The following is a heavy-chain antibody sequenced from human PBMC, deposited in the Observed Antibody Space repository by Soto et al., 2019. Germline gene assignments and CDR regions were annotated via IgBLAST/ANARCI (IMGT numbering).Heavy chain of an antibody. Sequence: PSETLSLTCTVSGGSISSYYWSWIRQPPGKGLEWIGYIYYSGSTNYNPSLKSRVTISVDTSKNQFSLKLSSVTAADTAVYYCARDIMGTNYYYYGMDVWRQGTTVTVS. J-gene: IGHJ6*02. CDR3: ARDIMGTNYYYYGMDV. CDR1: GGSISSYY. CDR2: IYYSGST. D-gene: IGHD2-8*01. V-gene: IGHV4-59*01.